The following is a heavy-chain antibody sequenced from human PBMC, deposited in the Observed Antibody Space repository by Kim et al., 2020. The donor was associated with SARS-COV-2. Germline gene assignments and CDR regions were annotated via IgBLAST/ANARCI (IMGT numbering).Heavy chain of an antibody. CDR1: GFTFSSYA. D-gene: IGHD3-3*01. CDR2: ISGSGGST. J-gene: IGHJ2*01. CDR3: AKPLHEYYDFWSGYPPGWYFDL. V-gene: IGHV3-23*01. Sequence: GGSLRLSCAASGFTFSSYAMSWVRQAPGKGLEWVSAISGSGGSTYYADSVKGRFPISRDNSKNTLYLQMNSLRAEDTAVYYCAKPLHEYYDFWSGYPPGWYFDLWGRGTLVTVSS.